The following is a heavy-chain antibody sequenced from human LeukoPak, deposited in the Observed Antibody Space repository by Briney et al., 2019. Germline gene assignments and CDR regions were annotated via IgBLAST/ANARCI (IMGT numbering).Heavy chain of an antibody. Sequence: PGGSLRLSCAASGFAFSTYAMSWVRQAPGKGLEWVSGITSGGGTTYYADSVEGRFTISRDNSKNTLYLQMNSLRAEDTAVYYCTRDQSSGWARWFDPWGQGTLVTVSS. D-gene: IGHD6-19*01. CDR1: GFAFSTYA. CDR3: TRDQSSGWARWFDP. CDR2: ITSGGGTT. J-gene: IGHJ5*02. V-gene: IGHV3-23*01.